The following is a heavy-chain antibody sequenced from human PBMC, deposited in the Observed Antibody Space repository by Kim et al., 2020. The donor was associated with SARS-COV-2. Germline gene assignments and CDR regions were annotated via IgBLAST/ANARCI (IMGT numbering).Heavy chain of an antibody. CDR2: ST. Sequence: STYYAGSVKGRFTISRDNAKNMLYLQMNSLRAEDTAVYYGAKGIAADLDYWGQGTLVTVSS. J-gene: IGHJ4*02. CDR3: AKGIAADLDY. D-gene: IGHD6-13*01. V-gene: IGHV3-23*01.